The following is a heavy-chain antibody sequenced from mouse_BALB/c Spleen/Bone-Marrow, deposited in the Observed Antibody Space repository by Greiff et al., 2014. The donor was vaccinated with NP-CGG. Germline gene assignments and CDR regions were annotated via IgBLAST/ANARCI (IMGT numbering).Heavy chain of an antibody. J-gene: IGHJ2*01. V-gene: IGHV2-9*02. D-gene: IGHD1-1*01. Sequence: QAQLKESGPGLVAPSQSLSITCTVSGFSLTSYGVHWVRQPPGKGLEWLGVIWAGGSTNYNSALMSRLSISKDNSKSQVFLKMNSLQTDDTAMYYCARDYYGSQYYFDYWGQGTTLTVSS. CDR2: IWAGGST. CDR1: GFSLTSYG. CDR3: ARDYYGSQYYFDY.